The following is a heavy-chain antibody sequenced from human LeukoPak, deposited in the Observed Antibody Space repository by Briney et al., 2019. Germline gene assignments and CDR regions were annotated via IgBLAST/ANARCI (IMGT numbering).Heavy chain of an antibody. CDR3: ARHLSFWSAYQLDY. D-gene: IGHD3-3*01. V-gene: IGHV4-34*01. J-gene: IGHJ4*02. CDR1: GFTFSDYY. CDR2: INHSGST. Sequence: GSLRLSCAASGFTFSDYYMSWIRQAPGKGLEWIGEINHSGSTNYNPSLKSRVTISVDTSKNQFSLELSSVTAADTAVYYCARHLSFWSAYQLDYWGQGTLVTVSS.